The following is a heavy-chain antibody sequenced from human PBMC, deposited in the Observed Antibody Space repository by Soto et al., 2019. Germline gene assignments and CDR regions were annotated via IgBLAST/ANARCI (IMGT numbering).Heavy chain of an antibody. D-gene: IGHD2-8*02. J-gene: IGHJ4*02. V-gene: IGHV4-31*03. CDR2: MYYSGST. Sequence: SETLSLTCTVSGGSISSGGYYWSWIRQHPGKGLEWIGYMYYSGSTYYNPSLKSRVTISIDTSKNHFSLKLSAVTAADTAVYYCARASWSSTPIDFWGQGALVTVSS. CDR3: ARASWSSTPIDF. CDR1: GGSISSGGYY.